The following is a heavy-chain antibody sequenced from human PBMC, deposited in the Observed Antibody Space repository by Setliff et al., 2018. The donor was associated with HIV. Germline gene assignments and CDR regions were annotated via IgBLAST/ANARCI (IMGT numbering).Heavy chain of an antibody. J-gene: IGHJ6*03. Sequence: KPSETLSLTCTVSGGSISSGSYYWSWIRQPAGKGLEWIGHIYTSGSTNYNPSLKSRVTIPVDTSKNQFSLKLSSVTAADTAVYYCARDEAWDFWSGYAGGNYYMDVWGKGTTVTVSS. D-gene: IGHD3-3*01. CDR2: IYTSGST. CDR1: GGSISSGSYY. CDR3: ARDEAWDFWSGYAGGNYYMDV. V-gene: IGHV4-61*09.